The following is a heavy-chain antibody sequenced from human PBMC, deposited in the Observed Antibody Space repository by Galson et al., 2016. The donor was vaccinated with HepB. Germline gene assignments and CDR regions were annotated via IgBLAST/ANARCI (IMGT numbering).Heavy chain of an antibody. CDR3: ARSPDVCGRICSGYYGMDV. D-gene: IGHD2-21*01. Sequence: SLRLSCAASGFTFSNYWIHWVRHTPGKGLMWVSRINPDGTYTTYADSVKGRFTISRDNARSTVYLQMHSLRDEDTAVYYCARSPDVCGRICSGYYGMDVWGQVPTVTVSS. V-gene: IGHV3-74*01. CDR1: GFTFSNYW. J-gene: IGHJ6*02. CDR2: INPDGTYT.